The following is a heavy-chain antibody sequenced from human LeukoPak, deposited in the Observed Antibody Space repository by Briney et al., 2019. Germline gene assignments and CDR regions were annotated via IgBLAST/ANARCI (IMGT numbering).Heavy chain of an antibody. V-gene: IGHV3-48*01. CDR2: INTKSKSI. J-gene: IGHJ4*02. CDR1: GFTFNTYT. CDR3: VRDQNWAFDY. Sequence: PGGSLRLSCAASGFTFNTYTMNWVRQAPGKGLEWLSFINTKSKSIYYADSVKGRFTISRDNAKNSLYLQMNSLRAEDTALYYCVRDQNWAFDYWGQGTLVT. D-gene: IGHD7-27*01.